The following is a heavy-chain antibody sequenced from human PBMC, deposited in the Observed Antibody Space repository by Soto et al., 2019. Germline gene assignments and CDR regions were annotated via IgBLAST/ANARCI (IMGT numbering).Heavy chain of an antibody. V-gene: IGHV1-69*01. J-gene: IGHJ6*02. CDR3: ARVLYYGSGSYSPYGMAV. D-gene: IGHD3-10*01. CDR2: VSPPFRTS. Sequence: QVQLVQSGAEVKKPGSSVKVSCKTSGVSFNNNGIGWVRQAPGHGLEWMGGVSPPFRTSNYARKFQGRISISADASTGTVNMELSSLTYEDTAQYYCARVLYYGSGSYSPYGMAVWGQGTTVTVSS. CDR1: GVSFNNNG.